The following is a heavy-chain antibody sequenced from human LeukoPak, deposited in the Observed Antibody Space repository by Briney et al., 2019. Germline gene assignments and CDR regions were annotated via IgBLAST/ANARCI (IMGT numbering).Heavy chain of an antibody. Sequence: PSETLSLTCAVYGGSFSGSYCSWIRQPPGKGLEWIGEINHSGSTNYNPSLKSRVTISVDPSQTQFSLKLTSVTAADTAVYYCARDDGGGWFDPWGQGTLVTVSS. CDR2: INHSGST. J-gene: IGHJ5*02. CDR3: ARDDGGGWFDP. V-gene: IGHV4-34*01. D-gene: IGHD4-23*01. CDR1: GGSFSGSY.